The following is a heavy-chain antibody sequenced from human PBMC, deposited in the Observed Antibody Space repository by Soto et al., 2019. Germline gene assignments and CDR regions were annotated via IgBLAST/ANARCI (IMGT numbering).Heavy chain of an antibody. D-gene: IGHD3-3*01. Sequence: SETLSLTCDVSGVSISSGSFYWGWIRQPPGKGLEWIGSIYFSGGTYYNPSLMGRVTISGDTSKNQFSLKMSSATAADTAAYYCVRLAIRYYFDHWGQGMLVTVSS. CDR2: IYFSGGT. V-gene: IGHV4-39*01. CDR1: GVSISSGSFY. J-gene: IGHJ4*02. CDR3: VRLAIRYYFDH.